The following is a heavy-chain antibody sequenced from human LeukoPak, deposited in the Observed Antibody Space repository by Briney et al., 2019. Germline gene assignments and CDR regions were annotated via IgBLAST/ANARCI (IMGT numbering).Heavy chain of an antibody. CDR3: ARAGPDTAMVTGLDY. CDR1: GYTFTGYY. D-gene: IGHD5-18*01. CDR2: INPNSGGT. Sequence: ASVKVSCKASGYTFTGYYMHWVRQAPGQGLEWMGRINPNSGGTNYAQKFQGRVTMTRDTSISTAYMELSRLRSGDTAVYYCARAGPDTAMVTGLDYWGQGTLVTVSS. J-gene: IGHJ4*02. V-gene: IGHV1-2*06.